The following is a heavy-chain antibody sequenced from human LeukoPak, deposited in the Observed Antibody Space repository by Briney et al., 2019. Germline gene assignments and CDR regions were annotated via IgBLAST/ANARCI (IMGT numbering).Heavy chain of an antibody. D-gene: IGHD3-22*01. CDR1: GYSFTSYW. V-gene: IGHV5-51*01. CDR2: IYPGDSDT. J-gene: IGHJ3*02. Sequence: GESLKISCKGSGYSFTSYWIGWVRRMPGKGLEWMGIIYPGDSDTRYSPSFQGQVTISGDKSISTAYLQWSSLKASDTAMYYCARQGYDSSGHYYDAFDIWGQGTMVTVSS. CDR3: ARQGYDSSGHYYDAFDI.